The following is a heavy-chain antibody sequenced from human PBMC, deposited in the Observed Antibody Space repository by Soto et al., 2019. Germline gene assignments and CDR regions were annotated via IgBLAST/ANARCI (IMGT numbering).Heavy chain of an antibody. CDR2: IKSKTDGGTT. CDR1: GFTFSNAW. D-gene: IGHD6-19*01. J-gene: IGHJ4*02. V-gene: IGHV3-15*07. CDR3: TTEVGIAVAGSGDY. Sequence: EVQLVESGGGLVKPGGSLRLSCAASGFTFSNAWMNWVRQAPGKGLEWVGRIKSKTDGGTTEYAAPVKGRFTISRDDSKNTLYLQMNSLKTEDTAVYYCTTEVGIAVAGSGDYWGQGTLVTVSS.